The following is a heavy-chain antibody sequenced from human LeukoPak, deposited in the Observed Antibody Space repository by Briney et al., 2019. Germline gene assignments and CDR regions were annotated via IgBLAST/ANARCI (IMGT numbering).Heavy chain of an antibody. CDR2: INPNSGGT. V-gene: IGHV1-2*02. CDR3: ARVAFSGSGTTSSFDY. D-gene: IGHD1-7*01. J-gene: IGHJ4*02. CDR1: GYTFTSYG. Sequence: ASVKVSCKASGYTFTSYGISWVRQAPGQGLEWMGWINPNSGGTKYAQKFQARVTMTRDTSISTAYMELSRLRSDDTAVYYCARVAFSGSGTTSSFDYWGQGTLVTVSS.